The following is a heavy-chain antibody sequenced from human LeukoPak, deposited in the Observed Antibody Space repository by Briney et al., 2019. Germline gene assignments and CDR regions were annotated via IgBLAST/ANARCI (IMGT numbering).Heavy chain of an antibody. CDR3: ARAEWEPLLDY. V-gene: IGHV4-59*01. D-gene: IGHD1-26*01. Sequence: SETLSLTCTVSGGSISSYDWSWIRQPPWKGLEWIGYIYYSGSTNYNPSLKSRVTISVDTSKNQFSLKLSPVTAADTAVYYCARAEWEPLLDYWGQGTLVTVSS. J-gene: IGHJ4*02. CDR1: GGSISSYD. CDR2: IYYSGST.